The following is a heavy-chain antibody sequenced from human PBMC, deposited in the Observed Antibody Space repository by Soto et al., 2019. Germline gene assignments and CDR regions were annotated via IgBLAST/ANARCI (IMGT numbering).Heavy chain of an antibody. J-gene: IGHJ4*02. V-gene: IGHV1-18*04. D-gene: IGHD2-2*01. CDR3: AGDQGSLIPYYFDS. Sequence: QVQLVQSGAEVKKPGASVRVSCKASEHTFTNYGINWVRLAPGQGLEWMGWINTYSGNTIYAQKFQDRLTITTDTSTNTASMELRSLTSDDTAVFYCAGDQGSLIPYYFDSWGQGTLVSVSS. CDR1: EHTFTNYG. CDR2: INTYSGNT.